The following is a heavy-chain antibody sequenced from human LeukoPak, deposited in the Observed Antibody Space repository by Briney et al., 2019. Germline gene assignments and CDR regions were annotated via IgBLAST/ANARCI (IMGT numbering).Heavy chain of an antibody. CDR3: ARDRKYLYYGMEV. D-gene: IGHD3-10*01. CDR2: IYSGDRT. J-gene: IGHJ6*02. Sequence: GGSWGFSGLASGFSVGNIYMNWFRGAQGKGLDWLSVIYSGDRTYYADSVKDGFTISRDISKNTVYLQMNNLRAEDTAVYYCARDRKYLYYGMEVWGQGTTVTVSS. CDR1: GFSVGNIY. V-gene: IGHV3-66*01.